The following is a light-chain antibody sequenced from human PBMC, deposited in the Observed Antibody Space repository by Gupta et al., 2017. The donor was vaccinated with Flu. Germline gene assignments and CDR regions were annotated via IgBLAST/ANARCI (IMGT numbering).Light chain of an antibody. CDR1: KNVLYSYSNRND. V-gene: IGKV4-1*01. CDR2: WAS. J-gene: IGKJ1*01. Sequence: YKFSKNVLYSYSNRNDLAWCQQRAGEAPERLIRWASTRGTGGPDRFSGGGSATDFSLTISSLQAEDLAVYYCQQYNSSPWTFGQGTSVEIK. CDR3: QQYNSSPWT.